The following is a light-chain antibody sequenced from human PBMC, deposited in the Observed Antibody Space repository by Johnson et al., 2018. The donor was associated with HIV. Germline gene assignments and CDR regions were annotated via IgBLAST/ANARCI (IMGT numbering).Light chain of an antibody. V-gene: IGLV1-51*01. CDR3: GTWDSSLSLLYV. CDR1: SSNVGSSF. Sequence: QSLLTQPPSVSAAPGQTVTISCSGSSSNVGSSFVSWYRQVPGTAPKLLIYDNNKRPSGIPGRFSGSKSGTSATLGITGLQTGDEADYYCGTWDSSLSLLYVFGTGTKVTVL. CDR2: DNN. J-gene: IGLJ1*01.